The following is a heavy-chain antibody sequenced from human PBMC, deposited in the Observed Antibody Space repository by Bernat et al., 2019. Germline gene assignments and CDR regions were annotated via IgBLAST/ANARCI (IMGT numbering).Heavy chain of an antibody. CDR3: TRYGDYGYDAFDI. J-gene: IGHJ3*02. D-gene: IGHD4-17*01. V-gene: IGHV3-49*04. Sequence: EVQLVESGVGLVQPGRSLRLSCTASGFTFGDYAMSWVRQAPGKGLEWVGFIRSKAYGGTTEYAASVKGRFTISRDDSKSIAYLQMNSLKTEDTAVYYCTRYGDYGYDAFDIWGQGTMVTVSS. CDR2: IRSKAYGGTT. CDR1: GFTFGDYA.